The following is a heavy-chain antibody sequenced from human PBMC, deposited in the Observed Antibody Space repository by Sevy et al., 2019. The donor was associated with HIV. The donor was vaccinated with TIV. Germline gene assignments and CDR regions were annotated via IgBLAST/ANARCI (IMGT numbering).Heavy chain of an antibody. Sequence: GESLKISCAASGLTLSSCGMHWARQAPGKGLEWVAVISYDGSNKYYAESVKGRFTISRDTSKNTLYLQMNSLRAEDTAVYYCARDFTALYGMDVWGQGTTVTVSS. CDR2: ISYDGSNK. V-gene: IGHV3-30*03. J-gene: IGHJ6*02. D-gene: IGHD2-21*02. CDR1: GLTLSSCG. CDR3: ARDFTALYGMDV.